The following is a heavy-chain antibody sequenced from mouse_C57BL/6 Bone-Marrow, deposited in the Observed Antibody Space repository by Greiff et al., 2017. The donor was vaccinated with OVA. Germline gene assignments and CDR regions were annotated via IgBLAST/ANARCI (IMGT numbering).Heavy chain of an antibody. J-gene: IGHJ2*01. CDR3: ARILPDY. CDR2: INPYNGGT. Sequence: LKESGPVLVKPGASVKMSCKASGYTFTDYYMNWVKQSHGKSLEWIGVINPYNGGTSYNQKFKGKATLTVDKSSSTAYMELNSLTSEDSAVYYCARILPDYWGQGTTLTVSS. V-gene: IGHV1-19*01. D-gene: IGHD1-1*01. CDR1: GYTFTDYY.